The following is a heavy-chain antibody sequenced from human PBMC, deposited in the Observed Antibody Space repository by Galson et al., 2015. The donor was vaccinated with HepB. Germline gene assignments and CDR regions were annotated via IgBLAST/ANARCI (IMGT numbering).Heavy chain of an antibody. CDR1: GYTFTSYD. J-gene: IGHJ4*02. D-gene: IGHD3-3*01. Sequence: SVKVSCKASGYTFTSYDINWVRQATGQGLEWMGWMSPNSGSTGYAQKFQGRVTMSRNTSINTAYMELSSLRSEDTAVYYCARQDGRAYDFWDYWGQGTLVTVSS. CDR3: ARQDGRAYDFWDY. CDR2: MSPNSGST. V-gene: IGHV1-8*01.